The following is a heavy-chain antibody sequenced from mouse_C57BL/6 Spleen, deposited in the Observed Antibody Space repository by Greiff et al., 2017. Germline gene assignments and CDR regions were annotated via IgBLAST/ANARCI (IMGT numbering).Heavy chain of an antibody. Sequence: VQLQQSGPELVKPGASVKISCKASGYSFTGYYMNWVKQSPEKSLEWIGEINPSTGGTTYNQKFKAKATLTVDRSSSTAYMQIKSLTSEDSAVYYCATYGSSYDYFDYWGKGTTLTVAS. J-gene: IGHJ2*01. CDR1: GYSFTGYY. CDR3: ATYGSSYDYFDY. V-gene: IGHV1-42*01. CDR2: INPSTGGT. D-gene: IGHD1-1*01.